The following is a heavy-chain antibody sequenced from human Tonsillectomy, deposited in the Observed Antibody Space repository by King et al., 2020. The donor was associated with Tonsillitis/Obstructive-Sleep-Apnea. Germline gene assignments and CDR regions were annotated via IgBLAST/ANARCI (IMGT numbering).Heavy chain of an antibody. CDR3: ARDSGDDWYFDL. J-gene: IGHJ2*01. Sequence: QLVQSGGGVVQPGRSLRLSCAATGFSFSSYGMHWVRQAPGKGLDWVAFISYDGSNKYYTDSVKGRFTISRDNSKNTLYLQMNSLRAEDTAIYYCARDSGDDWYFDLWGRGTLVTVSS. D-gene: IGHD3-10*01. CDR1: GFSFSSYG. V-gene: IGHV3-30*19. CDR2: ISYDGSNK.